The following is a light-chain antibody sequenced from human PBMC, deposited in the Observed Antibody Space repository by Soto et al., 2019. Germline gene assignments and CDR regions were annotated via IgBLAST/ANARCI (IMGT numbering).Light chain of an antibody. J-gene: IGLJ1*01. CDR2: SNN. Sequence: QSVLTQPPSASGTPGQRVTISCSGSSSNIGSNTVNWYQQLPGTAPKLLIYSNNQGPSGVPDRFSGSKSGTSASLAISGLQSEDEADYYCAAWDDSLNGPVFGTGTKLTVL. CDR3: AAWDDSLNGPV. V-gene: IGLV1-44*01. CDR1: SSNIGSNT.